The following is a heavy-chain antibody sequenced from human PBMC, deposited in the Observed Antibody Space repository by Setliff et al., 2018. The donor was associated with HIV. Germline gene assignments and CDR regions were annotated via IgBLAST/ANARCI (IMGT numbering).Heavy chain of an antibody. Sequence: SETLSLTCTVSGGSISSGGYYWSWIRQHPGKGLEWIGYIYYSGSTSYNPSLKSRVTISVDTSKNQFSLKLSSVTAADTAVYYCARDYGDTPSYYYYYGMDVWGQGTTVTVSS. CDR2: IYYSGST. D-gene: IGHD4-17*01. CDR3: ARDYGDTPSYYYYYGMDV. J-gene: IGHJ6*02. CDR1: GGSISSGGYY. V-gene: IGHV4-31*03.